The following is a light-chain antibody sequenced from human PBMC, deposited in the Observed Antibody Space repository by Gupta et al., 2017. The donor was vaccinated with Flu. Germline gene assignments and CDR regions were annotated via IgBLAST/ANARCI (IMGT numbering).Light chain of an antibody. CDR1: QGISRW. CDR2: GAS. V-gene: IGKV1D-12*01. Sequence: PTSVSASVGDTVTITGRASQGISRWVAWYQQKPGKAPDLLIFGASNLHTGAPARFSGSGFGTDFTLTISGLQPEDSAIYYCQQSNRFPFDFGQGTKVEVK. CDR3: QQSNRFPFD. J-gene: IGKJ1*01.